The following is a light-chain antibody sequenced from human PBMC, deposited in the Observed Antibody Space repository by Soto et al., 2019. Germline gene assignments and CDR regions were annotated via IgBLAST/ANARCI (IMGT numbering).Light chain of an antibody. J-gene: IGKJ5*01. CDR1: QSVSSY. CDR3: QQRSNWPSIT. V-gene: IGKV3-11*01. CDR2: DAS. Sequence: DIVLTQSPATLYLSPGERAILSCRASQSVSSYLAWYQQKPGQAPRLLIYDASTRATGIPARFSGSGSGTDFTLTINSLEPEDSAVYYCQQRSNWPSITFGQGTRLEI.